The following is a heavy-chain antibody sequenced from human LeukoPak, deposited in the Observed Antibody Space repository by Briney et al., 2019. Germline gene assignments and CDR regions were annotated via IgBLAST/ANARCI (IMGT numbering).Heavy chain of an antibody. J-gene: IGHJ5*02. CDR1: GDSIGRINYF. CDR3: ARDNSVRDEAWWFNP. CDR2: MSYSGHT. V-gene: IGHV4-39*07. Sequence: PSETLSLTCTISGDSIGRINYFWGWIRQAPGKGLEWIVSMSYSGHTYYNPSLKSRVTTSIDTSKNQLSLNLKSVTAADTAVYYCARDNSVRDEAWWFNPWGQGTLVTVSS. D-gene: IGHD5-24*01.